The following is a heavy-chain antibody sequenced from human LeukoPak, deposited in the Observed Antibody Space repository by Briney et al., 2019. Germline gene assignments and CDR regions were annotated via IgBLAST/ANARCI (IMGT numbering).Heavy chain of an antibody. D-gene: IGHD3-10*01. CDR3: ARVMGYGSGSTTSWYFDL. CDR2: IYTSGST. J-gene: IGHJ2*01. CDR1: GGSISSYY. V-gene: IGHV4-4*07. Sequence: SETLSLTCTVSGGSISSYYWSWIRQPAGKGLEWIGRIYTSGSTNYNPSLKSRVTMSVDTSKNQFSLKLSSATAADTAVYYCARVMGYGSGSTTSWYFDLWGRGTLVTVSS.